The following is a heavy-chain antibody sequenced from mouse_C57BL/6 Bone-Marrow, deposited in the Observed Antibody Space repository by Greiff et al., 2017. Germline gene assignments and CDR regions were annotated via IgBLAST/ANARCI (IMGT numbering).Heavy chain of an antibody. V-gene: IGHV14-4*01. D-gene: IGHD1-1*01. CDR3: TTPITTVVAPGYFNV. Sequence: VQLQQSGAELVRPGASVKLSCTASGFNIKDDYMHWVKQRPEQGLEWIGWIDPENGDTEYASKFQGKATITADTSSNTAYLQLSSLTSADTAAIKCTTPITTVVAPGYFNVGGKGTTVTVSS. CDR2: IDPENGDT. J-gene: IGHJ1*03. CDR1: GFNIKDDY.